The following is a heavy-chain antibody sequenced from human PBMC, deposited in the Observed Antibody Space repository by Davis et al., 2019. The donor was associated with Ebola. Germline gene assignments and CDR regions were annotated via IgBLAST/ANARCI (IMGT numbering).Heavy chain of an antibody. CDR3: TTDGGLEFWSGYR. J-gene: IGHJ1*01. D-gene: IGHD3-3*01. V-gene: IGHV3-15*07. CDR2: IKDKSHGEAT. CDR1: GFTFNKAW. Sequence: GESLKISCAGSGFTFNKAWMNWVRRAPGKGLEWVGRIKDKSHGEATDYAAPVEGSFTISRDDSQNMVYLQMGSLKTEDTAVYYCTTDGGLEFWSGYRWGQGTLVTVSS.